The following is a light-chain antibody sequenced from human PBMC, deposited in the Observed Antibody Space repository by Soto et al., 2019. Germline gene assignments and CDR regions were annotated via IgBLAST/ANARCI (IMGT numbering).Light chain of an antibody. CDR1: QSVSSS. Sequence: EIVLTQSPATLSLSPGERATLSCRASQSVSSSLAWYQQKPGQTPRLLIYDASNRATGIPARFSGSGSGTDFTLTISSLEPDDFAVYYCQHRSSWPRTFGQGTKLEIK. V-gene: IGKV3-11*01. CDR2: DAS. CDR3: QHRSSWPRT. J-gene: IGKJ2*01.